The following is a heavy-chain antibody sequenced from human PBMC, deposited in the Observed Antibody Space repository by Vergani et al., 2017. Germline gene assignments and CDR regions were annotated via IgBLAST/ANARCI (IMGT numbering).Heavy chain of an antibody. CDR1: GYSFTSYW. CDR3: ARQITIFGVVTTDACDI. D-gene: IGHD3-3*01. CDR2: IYPGDSDT. Sequence: EVQLVQSGAEVKKPGESLTISCKGSGYSFTSYWIGWVRQMPGKGLEWMGIIYPGDSDTRYSPSFQGQVTISADKSISTAYLQWSSLKASDTAMYYCARQITIFGVVTTDACDIWGQGTMVTVSS. J-gene: IGHJ3*02. V-gene: IGHV5-51*01.